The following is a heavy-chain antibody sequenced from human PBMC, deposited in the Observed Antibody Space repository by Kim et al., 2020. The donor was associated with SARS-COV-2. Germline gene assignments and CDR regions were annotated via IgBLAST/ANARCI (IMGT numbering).Heavy chain of an antibody. CDR3: AIEARQHTNWFDP. CDR2: IYYSGST. Sequence: SETLSLTCTVSGGSISSYYWSWIRQPPGKGLEWIGYIYYSGSTNYNPSLKSRVTISVDTSKNQFSLKMTSVTAADTAVYYCAIEARQHTNWFDPWGQGTPVTVSS. CDR1: GGSISSYY. J-gene: IGHJ5*02. V-gene: IGHV4-59*12.